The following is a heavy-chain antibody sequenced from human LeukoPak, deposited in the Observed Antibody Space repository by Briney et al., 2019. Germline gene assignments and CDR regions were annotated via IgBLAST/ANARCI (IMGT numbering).Heavy chain of an antibody. Sequence: QPGGSLRLSCAASEFTLRNYAMSWVRQAPGKGLECVSVISNSGDDTYYADSVKGRFTISRDNSRNMLYLQMNSLRAEDTAVYYCAKTWYSTSMDYWGQGTLVAVSS. CDR2: ISNSGDDT. D-gene: IGHD6-6*01. CDR3: AKTWYSTSMDY. V-gene: IGHV3-23*01. CDR1: EFTLRNYA. J-gene: IGHJ4*02.